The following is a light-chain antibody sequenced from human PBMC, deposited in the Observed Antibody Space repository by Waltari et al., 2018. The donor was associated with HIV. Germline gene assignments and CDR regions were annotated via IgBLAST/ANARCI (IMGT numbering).Light chain of an antibody. J-gene: IGKJ5*01. Sequence: ENVLTQSPATLSLSPGESATLSCRASQNINIYLAWYQQKPGQAPRLLIYDASNRAADIPARFSGSGSGTDFTLTISSLEPEDFAVYYCQHRSNWPPITFGQGTRLEMK. CDR3: QHRSNWPPIT. CDR2: DAS. V-gene: IGKV3-11*01. CDR1: QNINIY.